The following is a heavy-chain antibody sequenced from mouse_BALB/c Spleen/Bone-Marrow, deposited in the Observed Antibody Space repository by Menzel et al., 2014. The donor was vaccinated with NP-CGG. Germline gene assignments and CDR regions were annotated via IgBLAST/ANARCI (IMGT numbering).Heavy chain of an antibody. CDR2: INPYNDGI. CDR1: GYTFTSYV. V-gene: IGHV1-14*01. Sequence: VQLQQSGPELVKPGPSVKMSCKASGYTFTSYVVHWGKQKPGQGLEWIGYINPYNDGIKYNEKFKGKATLTSDKSSSTAYMELSSLTSEDSAVYLCGRDYYGSTSFAYWGQGTLVTVSA. CDR3: GRDYYGSTSFAY. D-gene: IGHD1-1*01. J-gene: IGHJ3*01.